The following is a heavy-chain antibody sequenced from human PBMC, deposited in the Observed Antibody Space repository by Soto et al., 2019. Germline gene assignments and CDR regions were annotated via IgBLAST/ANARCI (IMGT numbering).Heavy chain of an antibody. CDR1: GFTFSSYG. CDR2: ISYDGSNK. D-gene: IGHD3-22*01. J-gene: IGHJ4*02. Sequence: GGSLRLSCAASGFTFSSYGMHWVRQAPGKGLEWVAVISYDGSNKYYADSVKGRFTISRDNSKNTLYLQMNSLRAEDTAVYYCAKAQGRNYYDSSGYSLDYWGQGTLVTVSS. CDR3: AKAQGRNYYDSSGYSLDY. V-gene: IGHV3-30*18.